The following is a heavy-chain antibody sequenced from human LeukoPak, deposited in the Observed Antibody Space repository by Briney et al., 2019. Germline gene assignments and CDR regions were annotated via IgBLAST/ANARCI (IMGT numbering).Heavy chain of an antibody. V-gene: IGHV4-39*07. CDR2: IYYSGST. CDR1: EFSVGSNY. Sequence: GSLRLSCAASEFSVGSNYMTWVRQPPGKGLEWIGSIYYSGSTYYNPSLKSRVTISVDTSKNQFSLKLSSVTAADTAVYYCARLAAMVYFDYWGQGTLVTVSS. CDR3: ARLAAMVYFDY. D-gene: IGHD5-18*01. J-gene: IGHJ4*02.